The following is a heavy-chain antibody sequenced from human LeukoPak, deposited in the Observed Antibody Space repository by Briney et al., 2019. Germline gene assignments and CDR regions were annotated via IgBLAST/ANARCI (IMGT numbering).Heavy chain of an antibody. J-gene: IGHJ5*02. CDR1: EFTFSAHW. V-gene: IGHV3-74*01. CDR2: IDNDGTNT. D-gene: IGHD6-6*01. Sequence: PGGSLRLSCAASEFTFSAHWMHWVRQVPGKGLVYIAYIDNDGTNTNYADSVKGRFTISRDNAKNTLYLQMNSLRVEDTAVYYCVRDRPHNCFDPWGQGTLVTGSS. CDR3: VRDRPHNCFDP.